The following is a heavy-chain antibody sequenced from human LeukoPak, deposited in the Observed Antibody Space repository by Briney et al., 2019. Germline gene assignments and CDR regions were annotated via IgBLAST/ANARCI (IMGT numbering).Heavy chain of an antibody. Sequence: GASVKVSCTASGYTFTGHYMHWVRQAPGQGLEWMGWINPNSGGTNYAQKFQGRVTMTRDTSISTAYMELSRLRSDDTAVYYCARQAAAGSNDAFDIWGQGTMVTVSS. J-gene: IGHJ3*02. CDR1: GYTFTGHY. CDR2: INPNSGGT. V-gene: IGHV1-2*02. CDR3: ARQAAAGSNDAFDI. D-gene: IGHD6-13*01.